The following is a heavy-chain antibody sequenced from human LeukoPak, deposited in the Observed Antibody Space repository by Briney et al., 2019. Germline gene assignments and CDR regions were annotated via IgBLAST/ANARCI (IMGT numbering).Heavy chain of an antibody. V-gene: IGHV3-30*02. Sequence: PGGSLRLSCAASGFTFSSYGMHWVRQAPGKGLEWVAFIRYDGSNKYYADSVKGRFTISRDNSKNTLYLQMNSLRAEDTAVYYCAKDGVGWLRLGVSYYYYYMDVWGKGTTVTVSS. CDR2: IRYDGSNK. D-gene: IGHD5-12*01. CDR1: GFTFSSYG. J-gene: IGHJ6*03. CDR3: AKDGVGWLRLGVSYYYYYMDV.